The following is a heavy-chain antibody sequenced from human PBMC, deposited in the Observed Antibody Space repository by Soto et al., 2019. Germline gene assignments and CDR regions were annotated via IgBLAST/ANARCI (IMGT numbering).Heavy chain of an antibody. J-gene: IGHJ4*02. CDR3: ARDRRQFPLRFLEWSSDY. V-gene: IGHV1-18*04. CDR2: ISAYNGNT. D-gene: IGHD3-3*01. CDR1: GYTFASYG. Sequence: RASVKVSCKASGYTFASYGIIWVRQAPGQGLEWMGWISAYNGNTNYAQKLQGRVTMTTDTSTSTAYMEVRSLRSDDTAVYYCARDRRQFPLRFLEWSSDYWGQGTLVTVSS.